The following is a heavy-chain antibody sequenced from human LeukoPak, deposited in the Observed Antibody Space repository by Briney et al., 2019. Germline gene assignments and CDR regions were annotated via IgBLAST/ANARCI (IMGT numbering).Heavy chain of an antibody. CDR2: IRSKANSYAT. J-gene: IGHJ5*02. Sequence: GGSLRLSCAASGFTFSGSAMHWVRQASGKGLEWVGRIRSKANSYATAYAASVKGRVTISRDESKNTAYLQMNSLKTEDTAVYYCTRRAKDDSSGYYSTWGQGTLVTVSS. CDR3: TRRAKDDSSGYYST. V-gene: IGHV3-73*01. D-gene: IGHD3-22*01. CDR1: GFTFSGSA.